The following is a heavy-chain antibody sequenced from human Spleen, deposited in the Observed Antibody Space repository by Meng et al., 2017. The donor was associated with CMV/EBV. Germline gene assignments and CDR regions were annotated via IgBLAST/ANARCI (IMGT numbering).Heavy chain of an antibody. V-gene: IGHV1-18*01. CDR2: ISPYKGNT. CDR3: ARERGAVAGDH. J-gene: IGHJ4*02. Sequence: ASVKVSCKASGYTFINYGISWVRQAPGQGLEWMGWISPYKGNTKYAQKIQGRVTLTTDTSTSTAYMELTSLTSDDTAIYYCARERGAVAGDHWGQGTLVTVSS. CDR1: GYTFINYG. D-gene: IGHD3-10*01.